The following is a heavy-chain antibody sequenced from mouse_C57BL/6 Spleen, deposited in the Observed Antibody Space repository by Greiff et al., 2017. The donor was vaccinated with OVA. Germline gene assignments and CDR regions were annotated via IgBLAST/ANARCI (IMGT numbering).Heavy chain of an antibody. CDR3: VRHAPPEYFDV. V-gene: IGHV10-1*01. J-gene: IGHJ1*03. CDR2: IRSKSNNYAT. CDR1: GFSFNTYA. Sequence: DAGGGLVQPKGSLKLSCAASGFSFNTYAMNWVRQAPGKGLEWVARIRSKSNNYATYYADSVKDRFTISRDDSESMLYLQMNNLKTEDTAMYYCVRHAPPEYFDVWGTGTTVTVSS.